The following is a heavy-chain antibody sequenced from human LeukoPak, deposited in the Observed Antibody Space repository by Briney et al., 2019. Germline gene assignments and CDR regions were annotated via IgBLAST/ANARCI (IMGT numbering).Heavy chain of an antibody. CDR3: AKGIDSSGYWADY. Sequence: AGGSLRLSCAASGFTFSSYGMHWVRQAPGKGLEWVALISYDGSDKNYADSVKGRFTISRDNSKNTLYMQMNSLRAEDAAVYYCAKGIDSSGYWADYWGQGTLVTVSS. D-gene: IGHD3-22*01. CDR1: GFTFSSYG. CDR2: ISYDGSDK. J-gene: IGHJ4*02. V-gene: IGHV3-30*18.